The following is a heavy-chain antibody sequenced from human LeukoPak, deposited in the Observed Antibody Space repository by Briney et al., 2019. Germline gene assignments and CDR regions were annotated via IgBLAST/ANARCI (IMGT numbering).Heavy chain of an antibody. V-gene: IGHV1-3*01. Sequence: GASVKVSCKASGFTFTNHALQWVRQAPGQRLEWMGWINAGNGNTKYSQQFQGRVTITRDTSATTTYIELSSLRSEDTAVYYCATAHVVPAATAFDYWGQGTLVTVSS. CDR2: INAGNGNT. D-gene: IGHD2-2*01. CDR1: GFTFTNHA. J-gene: IGHJ4*02. CDR3: ATAHVVPAATAFDY.